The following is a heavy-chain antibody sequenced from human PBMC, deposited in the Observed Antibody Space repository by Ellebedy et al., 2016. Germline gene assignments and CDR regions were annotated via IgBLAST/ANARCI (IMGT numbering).Heavy chain of an antibody. CDR3: ARLPRFENYYYYGMDV. V-gene: IGHV4-39*01. D-gene: IGHD3-16*01. J-gene: IGHJ6*02. Sequence: SETLSLTCTVSGGSISSSSYYWGWIRQPPGKGLEWIGSXXYSGSTYYNPSLKSRVTISVDTSKNQFSLKLSSVTAADTAVYYCARLPRFENYYYYGMDVWGQGTTVTVSS. CDR1: GGSISSSSYY. CDR2: XXYSGST.